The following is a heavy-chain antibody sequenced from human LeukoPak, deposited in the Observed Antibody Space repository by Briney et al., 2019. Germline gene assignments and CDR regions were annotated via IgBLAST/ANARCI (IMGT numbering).Heavy chain of an antibody. CDR3: ARTSEEYDILTGYYYFDY. J-gene: IGHJ4*02. Sequence: TGGSLRLSCAASGFTFSSYWMSWVRQAPGKGLEWVANIKQDGSEKYYVDSVKGRFTISRDNAKNSLYLQMNSLRAEDTAVYYCARTSEEYDILTGYYYFDYWGQGTLVTVSS. V-gene: IGHV3-7*01. CDR2: IKQDGSEK. CDR1: GFTFSSYW. D-gene: IGHD3-9*01.